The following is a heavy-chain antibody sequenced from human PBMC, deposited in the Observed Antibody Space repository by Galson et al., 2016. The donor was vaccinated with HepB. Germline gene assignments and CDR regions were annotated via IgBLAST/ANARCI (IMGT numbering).Heavy chain of an antibody. CDR3: ARRRGSGSHDY. V-gene: IGHV3-53*01. J-gene: IGHJ4*02. CDR2: LYSGGST. D-gene: IGHD3-10*01. CDR1: GFTFSSYW. Sequence: SLRLSCAASGFTFSSYWMSWVRQAPGKGLEWVSVLYSGGSTYYADSVKGRFTISRDNAKNSLYLQMNSLRAEDTAVYYCARRRGSGSHDYWGQGTLVTVSS.